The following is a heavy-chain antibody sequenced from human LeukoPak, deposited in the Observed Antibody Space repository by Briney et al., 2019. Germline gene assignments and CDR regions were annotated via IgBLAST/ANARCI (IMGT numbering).Heavy chain of an antibody. Sequence: GESLKISCKGSGYSFITYWIGWVRQMPGKGLEWMGIIYPGDSDTIYSPSFRGQVTISADKSISTAYLQWSSLKASDTAMYYRVRPVVGTGYSSSWYFGYWGQGTLVTVSS. J-gene: IGHJ4*02. CDR2: IYPGDSDT. V-gene: IGHV5-51*01. CDR3: VRPVVGTGYSSSWYFGY. CDR1: GYSFITYW. D-gene: IGHD6-13*01.